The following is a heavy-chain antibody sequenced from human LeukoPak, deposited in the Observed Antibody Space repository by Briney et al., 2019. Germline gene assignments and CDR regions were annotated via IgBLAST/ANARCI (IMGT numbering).Heavy chain of an antibody. D-gene: IGHD6-6*01. V-gene: IGHV3-7*01. J-gene: IGHJ5*02. CDR1: GFTFNSYW. CDR3: AREKIAARGWFDP. CDR2: IKQDGSEK. Sequence: GGSLSPSCAASGFTFNSYWMSWFRKAQGKGLEWGANIKQDGSEKNYVDSVRGRFTISRDNSKNTLYLQMNSLRAEDTAVYYCAREKIAARGWFDPWGQGTLVTVSS.